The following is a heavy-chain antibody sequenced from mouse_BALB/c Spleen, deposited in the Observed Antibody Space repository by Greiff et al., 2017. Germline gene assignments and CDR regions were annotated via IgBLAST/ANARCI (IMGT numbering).Heavy chain of an antibody. J-gene: IGHJ4*01. V-gene: IGHV1-4*01. CDR3: ARRPTVVAPSYAMDY. CDR2: INPSSGYT. D-gene: IGHD1-1*01. CDR1: GYTFTSYT. Sequence: QVQLQQSGAELARPGASVKMSCKASGYTFTSYTMHWVKQRPGQGLEWIGYINPSSGYTNYNQKFKDKATLTADKSSSTAYMQLSSLTSEDSAVYDCARRPTVVAPSYAMDYWGQGTSVTVSS.